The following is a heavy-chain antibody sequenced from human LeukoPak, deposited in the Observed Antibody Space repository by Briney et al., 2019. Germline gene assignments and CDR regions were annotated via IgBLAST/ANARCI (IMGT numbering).Heavy chain of an antibody. V-gene: IGHV3-30*02. Sequence: SGGSLRLSCAASGFTFSSYGMHWVRQAPGKGLEWVAFIRDDGSNKYYADSVKGRFTISRDNSKNTLYLQMNSLRAEDTAEYYCAKDQLELVAFDIWGQGTMVTVSS. J-gene: IGHJ3*02. D-gene: IGHD1-7*01. CDR3: AKDQLELVAFDI. CDR1: GFTFSSYG. CDR2: IRDDGSNK.